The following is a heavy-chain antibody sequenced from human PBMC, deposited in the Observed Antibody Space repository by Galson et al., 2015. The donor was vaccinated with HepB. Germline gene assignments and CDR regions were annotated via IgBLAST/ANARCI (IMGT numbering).Heavy chain of an antibody. CDR2: IYYSGNT. V-gene: IGHV4-61*01. CDR3: ARAVVPAPAPFDN. D-gene: IGHD2-2*01. Sequence: ETLSLTCTVSGGSVSSATYYWNWIRQSPGKGPEWIGYIYYSGNTYYNPSLKSRVTISVDTSKSQYSLKFSSVTTADTAVYYCARAVVPAPAPFDNWGLGTLVTVSS. CDR1: GGSVSSATYY. J-gene: IGHJ4*02.